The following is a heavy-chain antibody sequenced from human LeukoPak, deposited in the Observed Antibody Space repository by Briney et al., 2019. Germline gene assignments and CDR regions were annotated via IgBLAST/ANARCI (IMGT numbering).Heavy chain of an antibody. CDR3: AKADHLELKEYFDN. CDR1: GGSFSSYG. V-gene: IGHV1-69*13. J-gene: IGHJ4*02. CDR2: IIPIFGTA. Sequence: SVKVSCKASGGSFSSYGISWVRQAPGQGLEWMGGIIPIFGTAKYAQKFQGRVTIIADESTSTAYMELSSLRSEDTAVYYCAKADHLELKEYFDNWGQGTLVTVSS. D-gene: IGHD1-14*01.